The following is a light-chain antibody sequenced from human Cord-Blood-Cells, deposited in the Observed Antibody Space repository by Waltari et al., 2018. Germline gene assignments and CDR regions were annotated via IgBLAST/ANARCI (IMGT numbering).Light chain of an antibody. V-gene: IGKV1-5*03. J-gene: IGKJ4*01. CDR1: QCISSW. Sequence: DIHMRQSLSTLSASVGDRVTITCRASQCISSWLAWYQLKPGKAPKLLIYKASRLESGVPSRYSGSGSGTEFTLTISSLQPDDFATYYCQQYNSYSPLTVGGGTKVEI. CDR2: KAS. CDR3: QQYNSYSPLT.